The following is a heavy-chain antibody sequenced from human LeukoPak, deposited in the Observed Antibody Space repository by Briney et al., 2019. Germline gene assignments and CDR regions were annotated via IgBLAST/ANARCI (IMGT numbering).Heavy chain of an antibody. D-gene: IGHD3-10*01. Sequence: SVKVSCKTSGGTFTSYAINWVRQAPGQGLEWMGGIIPIFGTANYAQKFQGRATITADESTSTAYMELSSLRSEDTAVYYCARDSMVRGFIIYYYHMDVWGKGTTVTVSS. CDR1: GGTFTSYA. V-gene: IGHV1-69*01. CDR3: ARDSMVRGFIIYYYHMDV. J-gene: IGHJ6*03. CDR2: IIPIFGTA.